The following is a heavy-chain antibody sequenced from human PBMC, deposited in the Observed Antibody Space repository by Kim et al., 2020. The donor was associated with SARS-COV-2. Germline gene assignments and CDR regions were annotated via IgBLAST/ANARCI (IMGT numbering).Heavy chain of an antibody. J-gene: IGHJ6*02. Sequence: GGSLRLSCAASGFTFSSYGMHWVRQAPGKGLEWVAVISYDGSNKYYADSVKGRFTISRDNSKNTLYLQMNSLRAEYTAVYYCAKDRGGDYGEYGMDVWGQGTTVTVSS. CDR3: AKDRGGDYGEYGMDV. D-gene: IGHD4-17*01. CDR1: GFTFSSYG. CDR2: ISYDGSNK. V-gene: IGHV3-30*18.